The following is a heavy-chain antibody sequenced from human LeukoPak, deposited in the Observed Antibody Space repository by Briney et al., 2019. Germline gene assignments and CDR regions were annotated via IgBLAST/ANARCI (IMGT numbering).Heavy chain of an antibody. CDR1: GGSISSSSYY. J-gene: IGHJ4*02. Sequence: SETLYLTCNVSGGSISSSSYYWGWIRQPPGKGLEWIGSIYYSGSTYYNPSLKSRVTISVDTSKNQFSLKLSSVTAADTAVYYCARHTGFWSFFDYWGQGTLVTVSS. D-gene: IGHD2-8*02. CDR2: IYYSGST. CDR3: ARHTGFWSFFDY. V-gene: IGHV4-39*01.